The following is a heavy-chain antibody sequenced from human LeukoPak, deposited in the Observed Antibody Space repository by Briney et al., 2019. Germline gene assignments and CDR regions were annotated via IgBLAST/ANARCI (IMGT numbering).Heavy chain of an antibody. J-gene: IGHJ6*02. V-gene: IGHV4-34*01. D-gene: IGHD3-10*01. CDR2: INHSGST. Sequence: PSETLSLTCAVYGGSFSGYYWSWIRQPPGKGLEWIGEINHSGSTNYNPSLKSRVTISVNTSKNQFSLKLSSVTAADTAVYYCARGRRYYYGSGSYYNRKVVDYYYGMGVWGQGTTVTVSS. CDR1: GGSFSGYY. CDR3: ARGRRYYYGSGSYYNRKVVDYYYGMGV.